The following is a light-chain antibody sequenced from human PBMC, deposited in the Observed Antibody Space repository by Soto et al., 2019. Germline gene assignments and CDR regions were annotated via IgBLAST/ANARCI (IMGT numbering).Light chain of an antibody. J-gene: IGKJ2*01. CDR3: QQYGSSISYT. V-gene: IGKV3-20*01. CDR2: GAS. Sequence: VLTQSPGTLSLSPGERATLSCRASQTVSSNYLAWYQQKPGQAPRLLIYGASSRATGIPDRFSGSGSGTDLTLTISRLEPEDFAVYYCQQYGSSISYTFGQGTKLEIK. CDR1: QTVSSNY.